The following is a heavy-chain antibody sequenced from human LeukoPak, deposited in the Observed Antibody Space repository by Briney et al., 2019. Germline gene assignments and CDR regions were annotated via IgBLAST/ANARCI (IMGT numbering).Heavy chain of an antibody. V-gene: IGHV3-30*02. CDR3: AKDLTYYDSSGYY. CDR1: GFTFSSYG. J-gene: IGHJ4*02. D-gene: IGHD3-22*01. CDR2: IRSDGSNK. Sequence: GGSLRLSCAASGFTFSSYGMHWVRQAPGKGLEWVAFIRSDGSNKYYADSVKGRFTISRDNSKNTLYLQMNSLRAEDTAVYYCAKDLTYYDSSGYYWGQGTLVTVSS.